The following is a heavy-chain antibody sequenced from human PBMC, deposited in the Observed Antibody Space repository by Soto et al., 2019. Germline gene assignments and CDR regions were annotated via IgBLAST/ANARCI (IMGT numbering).Heavy chain of an antibody. CDR3: VRQYSSVCTGGLCFHAFEI. CDR1: GGSVNTGLNY. D-gene: IGHD2-8*02. Sequence: QVRLQESGPGLVRPSETLSLICTVSGGSVNTGLNYWGWIRQPPGKVPEWLGYIYYSGYTSYNPSVESRVAMSLDTSLNQISLRLTSVTAADTALYYCVRQYSSVCTGGLCFHAFEIWGRGTKVTVSS. J-gene: IGHJ3*02. V-gene: IGHV4-61*01. CDR2: IYYSGYT.